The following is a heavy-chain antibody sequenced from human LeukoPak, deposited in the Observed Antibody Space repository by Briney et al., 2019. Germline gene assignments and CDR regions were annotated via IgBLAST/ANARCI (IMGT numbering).Heavy chain of an antibody. CDR3: AKDQTGTDYYYYYGMDV. D-gene: IGHD1-7*01. Sequence: GGSLRLSCAASGFTFSSYGMHWVRQAPGKGLAWEAVISYDGSNKYYADSVKGRFTISRDNSKNTLYLQMNSLRAEDTAVYYCAKDQTGTDYYYYYGMDVWGQGTTVTVSS. V-gene: IGHV3-30*18. J-gene: IGHJ6*02. CDR1: GFTFSSYG. CDR2: ISYDGSNK.